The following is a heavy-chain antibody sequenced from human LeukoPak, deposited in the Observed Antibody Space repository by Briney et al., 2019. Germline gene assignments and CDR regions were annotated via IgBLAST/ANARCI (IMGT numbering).Heavy chain of an antibody. D-gene: IGHD5-12*01. CDR1: GYTFTVYY. Sequence: ASVKVSCKASGYTFTVYYIHWVRQAPGQGLEWMGWINPNSGGTYSAQNFQGRVTVTRDTSISTAYMELNRLTSDDTAVYYCARANTGYDYDYWGQGTLVTVSS. CDR3: ARANTGYDYDY. V-gene: IGHV1-2*02. CDR2: INPNSGGT. J-gene: IGHJ4*02.